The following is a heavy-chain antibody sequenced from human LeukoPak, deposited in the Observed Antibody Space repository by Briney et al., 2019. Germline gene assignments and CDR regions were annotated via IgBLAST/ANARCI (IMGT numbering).Heavy chain of an antibody. D-gene: IGHD6-19*01. CDR2: IYPGDSDT. CDR1: GYSFTSYW. CDR3: ARRPGYSSGWYNWFDP. V-gene: IGHV5-51*01. Sequence: GESLKISCKGSGYSFTSYWIGWVRQMPGKGLEWMGIIYPGDSDTRYSPSFQGQVTISADKSISTAYLQWSSLKASDTAMYYCARRPGYSSGWYNWFDPWGQGTLVTVSS. J-gene: IGHJ5*02.